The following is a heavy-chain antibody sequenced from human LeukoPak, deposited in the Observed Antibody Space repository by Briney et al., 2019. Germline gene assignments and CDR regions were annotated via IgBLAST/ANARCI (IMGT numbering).Heavy chain of an antibody. Sequence: GGSLRLSCAASGFSFSNYGIHWVRQAPGKGLEWVTFMQYDGSDKFYADSVKGRFTISRDNSTNSLYLQMHSLRVEDTAVYYCAKVGSATGKPDGFDIWGQGTMVTVSS. CDR1: GFSFSNYG. J-gene: IGHJ3*02. V-gene: IGHV3-30*02. CDR3: AKVGSATGKPDGFDI. D-gene: IGHD3-9*01. CDR2: MQYDGSDK.